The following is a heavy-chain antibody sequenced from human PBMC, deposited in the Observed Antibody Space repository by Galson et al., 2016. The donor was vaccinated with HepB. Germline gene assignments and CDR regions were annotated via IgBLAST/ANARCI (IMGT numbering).Heavy chain of an antibody. Sequence: SLRLSCAASGFTFNTYALTWVRQAPGKGLECVATISGNGIGTAYAGSVKGRFTISRDNSKNTLYLQMNSLRAEDTAVYYCAKVAAGTYYLDSIDVWGQGTLVTVSS. CDR2: ISGNGIGT. V-gene: IGHV3-23*01. CDR1: GFTFNTYA. D-gene: IGHD3-10*01. CDR3: AKVAAGTYYLDSIDV. J-gene: IGHJ4*02.